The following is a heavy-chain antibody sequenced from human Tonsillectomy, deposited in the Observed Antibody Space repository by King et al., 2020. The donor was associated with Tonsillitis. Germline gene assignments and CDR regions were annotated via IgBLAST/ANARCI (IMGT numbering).Heavy chain of an antibody. J-gene: IGHJ6*02. D-gene: IGHD6-19*01. CDR2: INPSGGST. CDR3: ARDRRIAVAGMYYYYGMDV. Sequence: VQLVESGAEVKKPGASVKVSCKASGYTFTSYYMHWVRQAPGQGLERMGIINPSGGSTSYAQKFQGRVTMTRDTSTSTVYMELSSLRSEDTAVYYCARDRRIAVAGMYYYYGMDVWGQGTTVTVSS. CDR1: GYTFTSYY. V-gene: IGHV1-46*03.